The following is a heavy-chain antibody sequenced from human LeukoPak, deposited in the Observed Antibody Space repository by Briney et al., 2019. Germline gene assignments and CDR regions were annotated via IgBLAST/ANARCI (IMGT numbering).Heavy chain of an antibody. D-gene: IGHD3/OR15-3a*01. CDR3: ARDLHWLSFDY. CDR2: VKYDGSTT. J-gene: IGHJ4*02. CDR1: GFTFSAYW. Sequence: GSLRLSWAASGFTFSAYWMQWVRQAPGKGLVWVSRVKYDGSTTAYADSVKGRFTISRDNTRNILYLEMNSLRVEDTAVYYCARDLHWLSFDYWGQGALVTVSS. V-gene: IGHV3-74*01.